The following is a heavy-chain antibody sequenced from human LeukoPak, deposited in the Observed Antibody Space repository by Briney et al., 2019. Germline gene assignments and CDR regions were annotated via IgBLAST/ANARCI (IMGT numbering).Heavy chain of an antibody. J-gene: IGHJ3*02. CDR3: ARDVAFDI. Sequence: PWETLSLTCTVSGGSISSSSYYWGWIRQPPGKGLEWIGSIYYSGSTYYNPSLKSRVTISVDTSKNQFSLKLSSVTAADTAAYYCARDVAFDIWGQGTMVTVSS. CDR2: IYYSGST. V-gene: IGHV4-39*07. CDR1: GGSISSSSYY.